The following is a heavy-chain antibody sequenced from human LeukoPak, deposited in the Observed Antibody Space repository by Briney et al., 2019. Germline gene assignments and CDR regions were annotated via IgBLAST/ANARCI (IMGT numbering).Heavy chain of an antibody. CDR1: GFTFSDDG. V-gene: IGHV3-33*01. J-gene: IGHJ4*02. Sequence: GRSLRLSCIASGFTFSDDGMHWVRQAPGKGLEWVALIWKDGSQTFYGDSVKGRFIISRDNSRNTLDLQMNSLSAEDTAVYYCVRGGIGGTSYRGNFDYWGQGTLVTVSS. CDR3: VRGGIGGTSYRGNFDY. D-gene: IGHD2-15*01. CDR2: IWKDGSQT.